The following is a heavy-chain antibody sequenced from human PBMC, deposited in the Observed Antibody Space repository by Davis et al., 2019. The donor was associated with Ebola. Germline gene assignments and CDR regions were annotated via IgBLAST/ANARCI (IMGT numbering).Heavy chain of an antibody. D-gene: IGHD4-11*01. V-gene: IGHV3-74*01. CDR3: ARDSDDYSFDY. J-gene: IGHJ4*02. Sequence: GESLKISCAASGFTFSTSWMHWVRQAPGKGLVWVSRMNSDGSTIDYADSVKGRFTISRDNAKNTLYLQMNSLRPEDTAVYYCARDSDDYSFDYWGQGTLVTVSS. CDR2: MNSDGSTI. CDR1: GFTFSTSW.